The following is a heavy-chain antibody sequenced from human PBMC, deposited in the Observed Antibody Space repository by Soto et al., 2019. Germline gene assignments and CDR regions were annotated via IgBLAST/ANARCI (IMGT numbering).Heavy chain of an antibody. Sequence: SETLSLTCTVSGGSISSSSYYWGWIRQPPGKGLEWIGSIYYSGSTYYNPSLKSRVTISVDTSKNQFSLKLSSVTAADRAVYYCGRRGAMDVWGQGTMVTVSS. CDR3: GRRGAMDV. V-gene: IGHV4-39*01. CDR1: GGSISSSSYY. CDR2: IYYSGST. J-gene: IGHJ6*02.